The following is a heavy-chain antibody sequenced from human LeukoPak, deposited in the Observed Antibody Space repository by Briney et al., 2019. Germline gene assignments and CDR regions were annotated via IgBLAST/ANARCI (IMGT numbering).Heavy chain of an antibody. CDR3: TKGTIWLPFDY. V-gene: IGHV3-23*01. Sequence: PAVSLRLSCAASGFTFSNYAMSWARQAPGKGLEWVSAISGSGGSTYYADSVKGRFTISRDNSKNTLYLQMNSLRAEDTAVYYCTKGTIWLPFDYWGQGTLVTVSS. CDR1: GFTFSNYA. D-gene: IGHD5-18*01. J-gene: IGHJ4*02. CDR2: ISGSGGST.